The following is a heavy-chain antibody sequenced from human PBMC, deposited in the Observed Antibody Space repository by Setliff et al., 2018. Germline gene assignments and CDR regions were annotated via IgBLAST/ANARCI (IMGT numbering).Heavy chain of an antibody. CDR3: SRFGLYYEAVYGGGDYYYYGMDV. Sequence: ASVKVSCKASGYTFTSYGFSWVRQAPGQGLEWMGWISGYNGNTNYAQKVQGRVTMTTDTSTGTIYMELRSLRANDTAVYYCSRFGLYYEAVYGGGDYYYYGMDVWGQGTTVTVSS. CDR1: GYTFTSYG. V-gene: IGHV1-18*01. J-gene: IGHJ6*02. D-gene: IGHD3-16*01. CDR2: ISGYNGNT.